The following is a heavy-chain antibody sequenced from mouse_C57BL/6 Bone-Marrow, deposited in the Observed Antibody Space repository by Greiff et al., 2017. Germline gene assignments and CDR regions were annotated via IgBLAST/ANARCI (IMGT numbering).Heavy chain of an antibody. CDR3: ARHHPYFDY. V-gene: IGHV1-54*01. CDR1: GYAFTNYL. CDR2: INPGSGGT. J-gene: IGHJ2*01. Sequence: VQLQQSGAELVRPGTSVKVSCKASGYAFTNYLIEWVKQRPGQGLEWIGVINPGSGGTNYNEKFKGKATLTAEKSSSTAYMQLSSLTSEDSAVYFCARHHPYFDYWGQGTTLTVSS.